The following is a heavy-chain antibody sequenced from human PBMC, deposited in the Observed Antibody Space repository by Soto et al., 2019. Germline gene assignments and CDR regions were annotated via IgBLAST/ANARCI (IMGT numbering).Heavy chain of an antibody. Sequence: GGSLRLSCAASGFTFDDYAMNWVRQAPGKGLEWVSGISWNTGRIGYADSVKGRFTISRDNAKNSLYLQMNSLRAEDTALYYCAKDRVPVNYYYYYMDVWGKGTTVTVSS. CDR2: ISWNTGRI. J-gene: IGHJ6*03. CDR3: AKDRVPVNYYYYYMDV. CDR1: GFTFDDYA. V-gene: IGHV3-9*01.